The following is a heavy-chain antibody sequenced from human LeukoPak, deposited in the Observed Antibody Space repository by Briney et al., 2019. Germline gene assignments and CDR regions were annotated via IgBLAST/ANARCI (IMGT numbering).Heavy chain of an antibody. Sequence: SETLSFTCAVYGGSFSGYYWSWIRQPPGKGLEWIGEINHSGSTNYNPSLKSRVTISVDTSKNQFSLKLSSVTAADTAVYYCASPLRGTNYYYYGMDVWGQGTTVTVSS. J-gene: IGHJ6*02. V-gene: IGHV4-34*01. CDR3: ASPLRGTNYYYYGMDV. D-gene: IGHD1-26*01. CDR1: GGSFSGYY. CDR2: INHSGST.